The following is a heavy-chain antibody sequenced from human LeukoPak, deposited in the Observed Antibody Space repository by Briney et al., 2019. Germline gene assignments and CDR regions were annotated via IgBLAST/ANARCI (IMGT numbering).Heavy chain of an antibody. CDR3: ARRGGYCGMDV. J-gene: IGHJ6*02. D-gene: IGHD3-16*01. V-gene: IGHV4-59*01. CDR2: IYYSGST. Sequence: SETLSLTCTVSGGSISSYYWSWIRQPPGKGLEWIGYIYYSGSTNYNPSLKSRVTISVDTSKNQFSLKLSSVTAADTAVYYCARRGGYCGMDVWGQGTTVTVSS. CDR1: GGSISSYY.